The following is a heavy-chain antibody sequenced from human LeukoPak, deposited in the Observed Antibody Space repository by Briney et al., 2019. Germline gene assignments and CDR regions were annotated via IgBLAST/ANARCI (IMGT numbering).Heavy chain of an antibody. Sequence: NPSETLSLTCAVYGGSFSGYYWSWIRQPPGKGLEWIGEINHSGSTNYNPSLKSRATISVDTSKNQFSLKLSSVTAADTAVYYCARKGEGYSSSWYGYWGQGTLVTVSS. D-gene: IGHD6-13*01. CDR3: ARKGEGYSSSWYGY. J-gene: IGHJ4*02. CDR2: INHSGST. V-gene: IGHV4-34*01. CDR1: GGSFSGYY.